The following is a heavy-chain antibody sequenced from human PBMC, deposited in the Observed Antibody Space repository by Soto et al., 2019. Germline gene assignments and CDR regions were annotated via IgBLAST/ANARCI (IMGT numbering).Heavy chain of an antibody. D-gene: IGHD2-2*01. V-gene: IGHV1-3*05. CDR2: INAGNGNT. Sequence: QVQLVQSGAEEKKPGASVKVSCKASGYTFTSYAMHWVHQAPGQRLEWMGWINAGNGNTKYSQKFQGRVTITRDTSASTAYMELSSLRSEDTAVYYCARADGVGFAGPWGQGTLVTVSS. J-gene: IGHJ5*02. CDR1: GYTFTSYA. CDR3: ARADGVGFAGP.